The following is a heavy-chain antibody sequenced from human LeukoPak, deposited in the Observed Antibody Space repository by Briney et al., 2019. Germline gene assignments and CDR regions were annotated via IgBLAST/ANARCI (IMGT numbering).Heavy chain of an antibody. V-gene: IGHV3-23*01. CDR3: AKDVRLWTQEYYFDY. D-gene: IGHD3-16*01. CDR2: ISGSGGST. Sequence: GGSLRLSCAASGFTFSSYAMSWVRQAPGKGLEWASAISGSGGSTYYADSVKGRFTISRDNSKNTLYLQMNSLRAEDTAVYYCAKDVRLWTQEYYFDYWGQGTLVTVSS. J-gene: IGHJ4*02. CDR1: GFTFSSYA.